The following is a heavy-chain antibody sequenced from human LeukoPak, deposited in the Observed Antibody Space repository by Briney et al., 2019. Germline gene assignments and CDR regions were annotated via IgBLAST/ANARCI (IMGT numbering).Heavy chain of an antibody. D-gene: IGHD5-24*01. V-gene: IGHV4-59*08. CDR2: IYYSGST. Sequence: SETLSLTCTVPGGSISSYYWSWIRQPPGKGLEWIGYIYYSGSTNYNPSLKSRVTISVDTSKNQFSLKLSSVTAADTAVYYCARQRSRDGSEAYYFDYWGQGTLVTVSS. J-gene: IGHJ4*02. CDR3: ARQRSRDGSEAYYFDY. CDR1: GGSISSYY.